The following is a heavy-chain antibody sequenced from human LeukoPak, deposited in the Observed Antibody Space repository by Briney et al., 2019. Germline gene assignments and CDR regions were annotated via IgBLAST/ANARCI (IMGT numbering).Heavy chain of an antibody. J-gene: IGHJ6*02. Sequence: SVKVSCKASGGTFSSYAISWVRQAPGQGLEWMGGIIPIFGTANYAQKFQGRVTITADESTSTVYMELSSLRSEDTAVYYCARDYTIFGVVTTNSYYYYGMDVWGQGTTVTVSS. V-gene: IGHV1-69*01. D-gene: IGHD3-3*01. CDR1: GGTFSSYA. CDR2: IIPIFGTA. CDR3: ARDYTIFGVVTTNSYYYYGMDV.